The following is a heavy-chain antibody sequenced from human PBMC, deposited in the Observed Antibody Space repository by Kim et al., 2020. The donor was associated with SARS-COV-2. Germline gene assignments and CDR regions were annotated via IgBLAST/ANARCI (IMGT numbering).Heavy chain of an antibody. V-gene: IGHV5-51*01. D-gene: IGHD2-2*01. Sequence: GESLKISCKGSGYSFTSYWIGWVRQMPGKGLEWMGIIYPGDSDTRYSPSFQGQVTISADKSISTAYLQWSSLKASDTAMYYCASRPYVVPAAHAFDIWGQGTMVTVSS. J-gene: IGHJ3*02. CDR3: ASRPYVVPAAHAFDI. CDR2: IYPGDSDT. CDR1: GYSFTSYW.